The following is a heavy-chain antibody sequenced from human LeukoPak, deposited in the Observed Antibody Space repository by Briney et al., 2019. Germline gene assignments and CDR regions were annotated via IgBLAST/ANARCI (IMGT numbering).Heavy chain of an antibody. D-gene: IGHD3-22*01. V-gene: IGHV4-59*01. CDR3: ARSHYYDSSGLFDP. CDR1: GGSISSYY. J-gene: IGHJ5*02. CDR2: IYYSGST. Sequence: SETLSLTCTVSGGSISSYYWSWIRQPPGKGLEWIGYIYYSGSTNYNPSLKSRVAISVDTSKNQFSLKLSSVTAADTAVYYCARSHYYDSSGLFDPWGQGTLVTVSS.